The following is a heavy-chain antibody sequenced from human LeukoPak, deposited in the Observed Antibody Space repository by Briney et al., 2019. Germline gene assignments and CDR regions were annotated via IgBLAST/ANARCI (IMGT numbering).Heavy chain of an antibody. J-gene: IGHJ6*03. CDR2: ISSSGSTI. CDR1: GFTFSSYE. D-gene: IGHD6-13*01. Sequence: GSLRLSCAASGFTFSSYEMNWVREAPGKGLEWVSYISSSGSTIYYADSVKGRFTISRDNAKNSLYLQMNSLRAEDTAVYYCARVIAAAHGHPIHYYYYMDVWGKGTTVTVSS. CDR3: ARVIAAAHGHPIHYYYYMDV. V-gene: IGHV3-48*03.